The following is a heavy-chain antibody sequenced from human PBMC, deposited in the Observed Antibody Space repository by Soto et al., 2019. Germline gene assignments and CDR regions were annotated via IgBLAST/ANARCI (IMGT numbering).Heavy chain of an antibody. CDR1: GFTFSNAW. Sequence: GGSLRLSCAASGFTFSNAWMNWVRQAPGKGLEWVGRIKSKTDGGTTDYAAPVKGRFTISRGDSKNTLYLQMNSLKTEDTAVYYCTTSPGTESPVPIWFGDRYYYYYGMDVWGQGTTVTVSS. J-gene: IGHJ6*02. CDR3: TTSPGTESPVPIWFGDRYYYYYGMDV. V-gene: IGHV3-15*07. CDR2: IKSKTDGGTT. D-gene: IGHD3-10*01.